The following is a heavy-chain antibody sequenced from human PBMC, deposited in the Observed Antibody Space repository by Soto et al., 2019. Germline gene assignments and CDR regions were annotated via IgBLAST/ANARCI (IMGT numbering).Heavy chain of an antibody. CDR1: GFTFSSYA. Sequence: SGGSLRLSCAASGFTFSSYAMHWVRQAPGKGLEWVAVISYDGSNKYYADSVKGRFTISRDNSKNTLYLQMNSLRAEDTAVYYCASLGYCSSTSCYNYYYYGMDVWGQGTTVTVSS. D-gene: IGHD2-2*02. V-gene: IGHV3-30-3*01. J-gene: IGHJ6*02. CDR2: ISYDGSNK. CDR3: ASLGYCSSTSCYNYYYYGMDV.